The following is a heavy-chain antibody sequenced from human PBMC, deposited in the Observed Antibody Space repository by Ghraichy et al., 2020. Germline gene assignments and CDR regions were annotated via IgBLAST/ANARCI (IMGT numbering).Heavy chain of an antibody. CDR1: GGSISSGGYY. CDR3: VRTAAGKDLDF. D-gene: IGHD6-13*01. CDR2: IYYSGSA. V-gene: IGHV4-31*03. J-gene: IGHJ4*02. Sequence: SETLSLTCTVSGGSISSGGYYWSWSRQHPGKGLEWIGYIYYSGSAYYNPSLKSRVTMSADTSKNQFSLKLNSVTVADTAVYYCVRTAAGKDLDFWGQGTLVTVSS.